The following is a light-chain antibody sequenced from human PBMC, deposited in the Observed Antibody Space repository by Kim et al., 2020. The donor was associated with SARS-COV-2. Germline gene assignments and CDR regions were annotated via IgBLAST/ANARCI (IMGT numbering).Light chain of an antibody. CDR2: DVT. V-gene: IGLV2-11*01. CDR3: CSFAGRLAVV. Sequence: QSALTQPRSVSGSPGQSVTISCSGTSSDVGGYNYVSWYQQHPGKAPKLMIYDVTQRPSGVPDRFSGSKSGNTASLIISGLQAEDEADYHCCSFAGRLAVVFGGGTQLTVL. J-gene: IGLJ2*01. CDR1: SSDVGGYNY.